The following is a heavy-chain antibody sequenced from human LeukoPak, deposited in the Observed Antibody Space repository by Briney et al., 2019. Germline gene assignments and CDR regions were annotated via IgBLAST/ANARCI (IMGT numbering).Heavy chain of an antibody. CDR1: GYTFTSYG. CDR2: ISAYNGNT. V-gene: IGHV1-18*01. Sequence: ASVKVSCKASGYTFTSYGISWVRQAPGQGLEWMGWISAYNGNTSYAQKLQGRVTMTTDTSTSTAYMELRSLRSEDTAVYYCARYLSPRDGMDVWGQGTTVTVSS. D-gene: IGHD2/OR15-2a*01. CDR3: ARYLSPRDGMDV. J-gene: IGHJ6*02.